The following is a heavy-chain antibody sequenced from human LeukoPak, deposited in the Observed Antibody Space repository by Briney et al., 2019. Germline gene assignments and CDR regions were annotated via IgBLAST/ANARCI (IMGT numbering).Heavy chain of an antibody. V-gene: IGHV1-69*01. CDR1: GGTFSSYA. CDR2: IIPIFGTA. J-gene: IGHJ4*02. CDR3: AREPYCNGGSCSSAPLDY. Sequence: ASVKVSCKASGGTFSSYAISWVRQAPGQGLEWMGGIIPIFGTANYAQKFQGRVTITADESTSTAYMELSSLRSVDTAVYYCAREPYCNGGSCSSAPLDYWGQGTLVTVSS. D-gene: IGHD2-15*01.